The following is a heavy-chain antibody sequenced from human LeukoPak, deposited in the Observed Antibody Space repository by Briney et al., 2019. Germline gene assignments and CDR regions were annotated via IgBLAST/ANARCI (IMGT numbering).Heavy chain of an antibody. CDR2: ISSSSSTI. CDR3: ARNTPYGSGSYPALLFAVQAFDI. Sequence: GGSLRLSCAASGFTFSSYSMNWVRQAPGKGLEWVSYISSSSSTIYYADSVKGRFTISRDNAKNSLYLQMNSLRAEDTAVYYCARNTPYGSGSYPALLFAVQAFDIWGQGTMVTVSS. D-gene: IGHD3-10*01. CDR1: GFTFSSYS. J-gene: IGHJ3*02. V-gene: IGHV3-48*01.